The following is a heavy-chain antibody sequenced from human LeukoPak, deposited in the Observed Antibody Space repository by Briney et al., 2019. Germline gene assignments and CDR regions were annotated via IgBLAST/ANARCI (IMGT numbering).Heavy chain of an antibody. D-gene: IGHD5-24*01. J-gene: IGHJ4*02. V-gene: IGHV3-11*04. CDR3: ARVGDDYNEYVDY. CDR2: ISSSTMTI. CDR1: GFTFSDYY. Sequence: GGSLRLSCAASGFTFSDYYMSWIRQTPGKGLEWISYISSSTMTIHYADSVKGRFTISRDNAKNSLLLQMNSLRAEDSAVYYCARVGDDYNEYVDYWGQGTLVTVSS.